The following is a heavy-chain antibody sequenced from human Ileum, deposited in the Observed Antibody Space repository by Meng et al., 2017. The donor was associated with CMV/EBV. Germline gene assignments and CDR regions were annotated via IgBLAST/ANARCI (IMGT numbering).Heavy chain of an antibody. CDR2: ISGYNSNT. V-gene: IGHV1-18*01. J-gene: IGHJ4*01. CDR1: GYTFTEYD. D-gene: IGHD2-2*03. CDR3: ARDGYYPSRVFDY. Sequence: QVQLVKSGAEVKNPGASVTVACKASGYTFTEYDITWVRQAPGQGLEWMGWISGYNSNTKYAQKFQGRVTMTTDTSTTTVYMELRNLRYDDTAVYYCARDGYYPSRVFDYWGLGTLVTVSS.